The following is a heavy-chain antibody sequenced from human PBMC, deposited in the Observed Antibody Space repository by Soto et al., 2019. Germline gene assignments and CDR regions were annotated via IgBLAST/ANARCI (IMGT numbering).Heavy chain of an antibody. D-gene: IGHD2-15*01. Sequence: SVKVSCKASGGTFSSYAISWVRQAPGQGLEWMGGIIPIFGTANYAQKFQGRVTITADESTSTAYMELSSLRSEDTAVYYCASPNPXYCSGGSCYSYAGGMDVWGQGTTVTVSS. V-gene: IGHV1-69*13. CDR3: ASPNPXYCSGGSCYSYAGGMDV. J-gene: IGHJ6*02. CDR2: IIPIFGTA. CDR1: GGTFSSYA.